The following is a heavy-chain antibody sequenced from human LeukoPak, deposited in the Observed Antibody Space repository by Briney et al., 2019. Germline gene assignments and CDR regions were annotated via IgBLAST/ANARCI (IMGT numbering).Heavy chain of an antibody. CDR1: GASISSGDYY. J-gene: IGHJ4*02. V-gene: IGHV4-30-4*08. D-gene: IGHD4-23*01. CDR2: IYYSGST. Sequence: SVTLSPTRTLSGASISSGDYYSSWIRQPPGKGLEWIGYIYYSGSTYYNPSLKSRVTISVDTSKNQFSLKLSPVTVADTAVYYCARVATVVRLFFHYWAQGTLVTVSS. CDR3: ARVATVVRLFFHY.